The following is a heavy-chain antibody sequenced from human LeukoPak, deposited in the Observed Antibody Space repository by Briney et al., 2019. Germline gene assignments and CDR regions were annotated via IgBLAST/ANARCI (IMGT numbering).Heavy chain of an antibody. V-gene: IGHV4-38-2*02. CDR1: RYSLTSGYY. CDR2: IYHTGNT. J-gene: IGHJ4*02. CDR3: AGYCSSTTCYTQGGDY. D-gene: IGHD2-2*02. Sequence: SGTLSLTCRVSRYSLTSGYYWGWIRQPPGKGLEWIGSIYHTGNTFYDPSFNSRVTISVDTSKNQFSLSLSPVTAADTAVYYCAGYCSSTTCYTQGGDYWGQGTLVTVSS.